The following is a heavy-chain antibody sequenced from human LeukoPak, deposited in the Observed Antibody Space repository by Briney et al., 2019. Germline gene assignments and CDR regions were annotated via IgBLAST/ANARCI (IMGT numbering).Heavy chain of an antibody. CDR2: IYYSGIT. V-gene: IGHV4-30-4*01. Sequence: SETLSLTCTVSGGSISSGDYYWSWICQPPGKGLEWIGYIYYSGITYYNPSLKSRVTISVDTSKNQFSLKLSSVTAADTAVYYCARGVTAIWGAFDTWGQGTMVTVSS. D-gene: IGHD2-21*02. CDR1: GGSISSGDYY. J-gene: IGHJ3*02. CDR3: ARGVTAIWGAFDT.